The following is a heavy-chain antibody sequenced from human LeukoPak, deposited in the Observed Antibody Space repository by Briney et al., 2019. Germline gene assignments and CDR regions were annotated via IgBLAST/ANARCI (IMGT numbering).Heavy chain of an antibody. Sequence: SETLSLTCAVSGYSLSSGYYWGWIRQPPGKGLEWSGSIYHSGSTYYNPSLKSRVTISVDTSKNQFSLKLSSVTAADTAVYYCASRIAVAGADAFDIWGQGTMVTVSS. J-gene: IGHJ3*02. CDR1: GYSLSSGYY. V-gene: IGHV4-38-2*01. CDR2: IYHSGST. CDR3: ASRIAVAGADAFDI. D-gene: IGHD6-19*01.